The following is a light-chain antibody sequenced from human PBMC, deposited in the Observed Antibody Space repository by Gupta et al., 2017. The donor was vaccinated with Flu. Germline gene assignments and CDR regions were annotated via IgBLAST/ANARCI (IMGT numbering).Light chain of an antibody. V-gene: IGLV1-40*01. CDR3: QSYDSFWV. Sequence: GQRVTISCTGSSSNIGAGYDVHWYQQPPGAAPKLLIYGNTTRPSGVPDRFSGSKSGTSASLAITGVEAEDEDDYYCQSYDSFWVFGGGTKLTVL. J-gene: IGLJ3*02. CDR2: GNT. CDR1: SSNIGAGYD.